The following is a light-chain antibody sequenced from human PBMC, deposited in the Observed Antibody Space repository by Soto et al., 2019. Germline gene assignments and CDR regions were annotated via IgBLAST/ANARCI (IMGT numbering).Light chain of an antibody. CDR1: SSDVGGYNY. J-gene: IGLJ1*01. CDR2: DVS. V-gene: IGLV2-14*01. Sequence: QAALTQPASVSGSPGQSITISCTGTSSDVGGYNYVSWYQQHPGKAPKLMIYDVSNRPSGVSNRFSGSKSGNTASLTISGLQAEDGADYYCSSYTSISISSVFGTGTKVTVL. CDR3: SSYTSISISSV.